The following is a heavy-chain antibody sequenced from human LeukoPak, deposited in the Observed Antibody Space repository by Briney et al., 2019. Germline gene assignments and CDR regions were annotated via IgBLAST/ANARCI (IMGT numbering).Heavy chain of an antibody. J-gene: IGHJ4*02. Sequence: GESLKISCRASGYTFTSDWIAWVRQMPGKGLEWMGIIYPGDSDTRYSPSFQGQVTISADKSISTAYQQWSSLRASDTAMYYCARRPNLDYWGQGTLVTVSS. CDR2: IYPGDSDT. CDR3: ARRPNLDY. D-gene: IGHD2-8*01. CDR1: GYTFTSDW. V-gene: IGHV5-51*01.